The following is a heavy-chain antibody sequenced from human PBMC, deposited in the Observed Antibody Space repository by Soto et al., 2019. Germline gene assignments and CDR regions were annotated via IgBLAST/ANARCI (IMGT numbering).Heavy chain of an antibody. CDR1: GGSISNYY. D-gene: IGHD3-16*01. J-gene: IGHJ4*02. V-gene: IGHV4-59*08. CDR3: ARHLGLILAAPNFDY. CDR2: IYYSGST. Sequence: PFETLSLTCTVSGGSISNYYWTWIRQPPGKALEWIGYIYYSGSTNYNPSLKSRVTISVDTSKNQFSLKLSSVTAADTAIYYCARHLGLILAAPNFDYWGQGTLVTVSS.